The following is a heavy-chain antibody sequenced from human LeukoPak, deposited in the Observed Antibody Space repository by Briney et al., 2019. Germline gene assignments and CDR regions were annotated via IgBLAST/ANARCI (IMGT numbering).Heavy chain of an antibody. CDR1: GYTFTSYA. J-gene: IGHJ4*02. CDR3: ARDPFYYDSWSGYYFSYFDY. CDR2: INAGNGNT. D-gene: IGHD3-3*01. Sequence: GASVKVSCKASGYTFTSYAMHWVRQAPGQRLEWMGWINAGNGNTKYSQKFQGRVTITRDTSASTAYMELSSLRSEDTAVYYCARDPFYYDSWSGYYFSYFDYWGQGTLVTVSS. V-gene: IGHV1-3*01.